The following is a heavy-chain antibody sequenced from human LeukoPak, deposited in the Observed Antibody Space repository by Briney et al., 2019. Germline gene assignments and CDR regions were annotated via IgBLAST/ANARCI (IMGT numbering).Heavy chain of an antibody. CDR1: GYTFTSYD. D-gene: IGHD4-17*01. J-gene: IGHJ4*02. V-gene: IGHV1-8*01. Sequence: GASVKVSCKASGYTFTSYDINWVRQATGQGLEWMGWMNPNSGNTGYAQKFQGRVTMTRNTSISTAYMELSSLRSEDTAVYYCARVNDYGDYEDYWGQGTLVTVSS. CDR2: MNPNSGNT. CDR3: ARVNDYGDYEDY.